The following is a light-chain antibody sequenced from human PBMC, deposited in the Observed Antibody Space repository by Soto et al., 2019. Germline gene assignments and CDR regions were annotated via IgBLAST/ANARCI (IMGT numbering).Light chain of an antibody. CDR2: DAS. V-gene: IGKV3-11*01. CDR1: QSVSSY. CDR3: QQRSNWQT. J-gene: IGKJ4*01. Sequence: EIVLTQSPATLSLSPGERATLSCRASQSVSSYLAWYQQKPGQAPRLLIYDASNRAPGIPARFSGSGSGTDFTLTISSLEPEDFAVYYCQQRSNWQTFAGGPNVEIK.